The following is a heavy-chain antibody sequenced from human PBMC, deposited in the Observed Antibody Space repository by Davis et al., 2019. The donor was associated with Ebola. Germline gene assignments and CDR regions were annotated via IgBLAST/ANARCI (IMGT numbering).Heavy chain of an antibody. Sequence: GESPKISCKGSGYSFTSYWIGWVRQMPGKGLEWMGIIYPGDSDTRYSPSFQGQVTISADKSISTAYLQWSSLKASDTAMYYCARLTVTPDIVVVVATWGWFDPWGQGTLVTVSS. CDR1: GYSFTSYW. J-gene: IGHJ5*02. CDR2: IYPGDSDT. CDR3: ARLTVTPDIVVVVATWGWFDP. D-gene: IGHD2-15*01. V-gene: IGHV5-51*01.